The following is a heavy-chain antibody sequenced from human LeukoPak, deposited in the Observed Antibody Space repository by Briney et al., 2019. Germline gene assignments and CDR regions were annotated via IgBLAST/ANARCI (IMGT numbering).Heavy chain of an antibody. CDR2: ISSSSSYI. V-gene: IGHV3-21*01. J-gene: IGHJ4*02. Sequence: GGSLRLSCAASGFTFSSYSMNWVRQAPGKGLEWVSSISSSSSYIYYADSVKGRFTFSRDNAKNSLYLQMNSLRAEDTAVYYCARGTYYYDSSGYDFDYWGQGALVTVSS. CDR3: ARGTYYYDSSGYDFDY. CDR1: GFTFSSYS. D-gene: IGHD3-22*01.